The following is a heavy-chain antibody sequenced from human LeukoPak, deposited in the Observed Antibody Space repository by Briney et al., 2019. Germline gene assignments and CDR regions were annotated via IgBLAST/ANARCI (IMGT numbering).Heavy chain of an antibody. Sequence: GGSLRLSCAASGFTFSSYAMSWVRQAPGKGLEWVSAISGSGGSTYYADSVKGRLTISRDNSKNTLYLQMNSLRAEDTAVYYCAKAPALNYYDSSGFDYWGQGTLVTVSS. V-gene: IGHV3-23*01. CDR3: AKAPALNYYDSSGFDY. J-gene: IGHJ4*02. D-gene: IGHD3-22*01. CDR1: GFTFSSYA. CDR2: ISGSGGST.